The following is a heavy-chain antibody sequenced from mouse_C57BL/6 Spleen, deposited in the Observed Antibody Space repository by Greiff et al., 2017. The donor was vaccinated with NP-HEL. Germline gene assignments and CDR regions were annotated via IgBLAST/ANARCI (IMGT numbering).Heavy chain of an antibody. CDR2: IYPRSGNT. CDR1: GYTFTSYG. V-gene: IGHV1-81*01. J-gene: IGHJ3*01. Sequence: QVRLQQSGAELARPGASVKLSCKASGYTFTSYGISWVKQRTGQGLEWIGEIYPRSGNTYYNEKFKGKATLTADKSSSTAYMELRSLTSEDSAVYFCARHLGGPGFAYWGQGTLVTVSA. CDR3: ARHLGGPGFAY.